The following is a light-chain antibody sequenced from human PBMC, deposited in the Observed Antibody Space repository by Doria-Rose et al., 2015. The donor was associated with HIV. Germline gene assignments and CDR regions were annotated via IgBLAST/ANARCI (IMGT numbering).Light chain of an antibody. J-gene: IGKJ1*01. CDR3: HQYGASWT. CDR2: DGS. CDR1: QSFSSTY. V-gene: IGKV3-20*01. Sequence: EIVLTQSPGTLSLSPGERATLSCRASQSFSSTYLAWYQQKPGQAPSLLIYDGSTGATGIPDRFSAIGSGTDFTLTINRLEPEDFALYYCHQYGASWTFGQGTKVEI.